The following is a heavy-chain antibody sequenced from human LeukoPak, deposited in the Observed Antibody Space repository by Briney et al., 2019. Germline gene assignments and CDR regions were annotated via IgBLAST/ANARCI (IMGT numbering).Heavy chain of an antibody. J-gene: IGHJ6*03. CDR2: IYTSGST. D-gene: IGHD3-3*01. Sequence: SETLSLTCTVSGGSISSYYWSWIRQPAGKGLEWIGRIYTSGSTNYNPSLKSRVTMSVDTSKNQFSLKLSSVTAADTAVYYCARLDYDFWSGYYYYMDVWGKGTTVTVSS. V-gene: IGHV4-4*07. CDR1: GGSISSYY. CDR3: ARLDYDFWSGYYYYMDV.